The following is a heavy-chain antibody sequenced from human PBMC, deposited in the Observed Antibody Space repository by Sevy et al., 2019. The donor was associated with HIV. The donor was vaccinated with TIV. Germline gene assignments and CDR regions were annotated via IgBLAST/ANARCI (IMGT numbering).Heavy chain of an antibody. CDR3: EAITTAGRDY. V-gene: IGHV3-23*01. D-gene: IGHD6-13*01. J-gene: IGHJ4*02. CDR2: ISGSGGCT. CDR1: GFIFSSYV. Sequence: GGSLRLSCAASGFIFSSYVMTWVRQAPGKGLEWVSTISGSGGCTYYAESVKGRFTISRDNSNNILYLQMNSLRAEDTAVYYCEAITTAGRDYWGQGTLVTVSS.